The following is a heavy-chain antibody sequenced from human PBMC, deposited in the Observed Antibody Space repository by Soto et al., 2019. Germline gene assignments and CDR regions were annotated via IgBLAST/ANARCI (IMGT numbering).Heavy chain of an antibody. V-gene: IGHV3-21*01. CDR3: ARDLSPRRYYYYGMDV. CDR2: ISSSSSYI. Sequence: PGGSLRLSCAASGFTFSSYSMNWVRQAPGKGLEWVSSISSSSSYIYYAGSVKGRFTISRDNAKNSLYLQMNSLRAEDTAVYYCARDLSPRRYYYYGMDVWGQGTTVTVS. J-gene: IGHJ6*02. CDR1: GFTFSSYS.